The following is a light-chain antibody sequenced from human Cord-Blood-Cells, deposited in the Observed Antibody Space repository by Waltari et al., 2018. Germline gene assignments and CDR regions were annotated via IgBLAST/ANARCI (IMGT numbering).Light chain of an antibody. CDR2: DAS. Sequence: DIQMTQSPFSLSASVGDRVTITCQASQDISNYLEWYQQKPGKSPKLLIYDASNLETGVPSRFSRSGSVTDFTFTISSLQPEDIATYYCQQYDKLPYTFGQGTKLEIK. CDR1: QDISNY. V-gene: IGKV1-33*01. J-gene: IGKJ2*01. CDR3: QQYDKLPYT.